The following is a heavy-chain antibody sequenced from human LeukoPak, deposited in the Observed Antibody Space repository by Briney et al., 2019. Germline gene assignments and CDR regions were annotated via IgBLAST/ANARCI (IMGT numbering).Heavy chain of an antibody. CDR1: GYTFTSYG. V-gene: IGHV1-2*06. J-gene: IGHJ4*02. CDR2: INPNSGGT. Sequence: AASVKVSCTASGYTFTSYGISWVRQAPGQGLEWMGRINPNSGGTNYAQKFQGRVTMTRDTSISTAYMELSRLRSDDTALYSCARGAVPAAPPDYRGQGTLVTVSS. D-gene: IGHD2-2*01. CDR3: ARGAVPAAPPDY.